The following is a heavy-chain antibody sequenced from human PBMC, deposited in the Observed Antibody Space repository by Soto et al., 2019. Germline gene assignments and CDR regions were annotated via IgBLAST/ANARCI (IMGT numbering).Heavy chain of an antibody. Sequence: XTLSLTCTVSGGSFSSCTYYWSWIRQPPGKGLEWIGYIYYSGSTNYNPSLKSRVTISVDTSKNQLSLKLSSLTAADTAVYYCAREIEYNILTGYYYFDYWGQGTLGTVSS. D-gene: IGHD3-9*01. CDR1: GGSFSSCTYY. J-gene: IGHJ4*02. V-gene: IGHV4-61*01. CDR2: IYYSGST. CDR3: AREIEYNILTGYYYFDY.